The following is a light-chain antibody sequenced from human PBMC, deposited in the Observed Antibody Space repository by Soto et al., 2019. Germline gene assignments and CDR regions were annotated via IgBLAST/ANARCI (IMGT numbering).Light chain of an antibody. CDR1: QDISNY. V-gene: IGKV1-33*01. CDR2: DAS. CDR3: QQSDSLPIT. Sequence: DIQMTQSPSSLSASVGDRVTITCRASQDISNYLNWYQQRPGKAPKLLIYDASNLERGVPSTFSGTRSGTHFTFAITSLQPDDVATYYCQQSDSLPITFGQGTRLEI. J-gene: IGKJ5*01.